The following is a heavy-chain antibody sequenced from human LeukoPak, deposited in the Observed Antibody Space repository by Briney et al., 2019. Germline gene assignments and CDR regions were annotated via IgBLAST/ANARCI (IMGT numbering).Heavy chain of an antibody. Sequence: ASVKVSCKASGYTSTSYDINWVRQATGQGLEWMGWMNPNSGNTGYAQKFQGRVTMTRNTSISTAYMELSSLRSEDTAVYYCARGLLAAAGLYYYYYYMDVWGKGTTVTVSS. V-gene: IGHV1-8*01. CDR3: ARGLLAAAGLYYYYYYMDV. J-gene: IGHJ6*03. D-gene: IGHD6-13*01. CDR1: GYTSTSYD. CDR2: MNPNSGNT.